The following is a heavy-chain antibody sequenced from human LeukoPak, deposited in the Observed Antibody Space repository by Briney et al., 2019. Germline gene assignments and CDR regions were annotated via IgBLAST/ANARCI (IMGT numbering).Heavy chain of an antibody. Sequence: GSLGLSCAASGFAFSTYAMTWVRQAPGKGLEWVSAISGNGGATYYADSVKGRFTISRDNSNNTLYLQMNSLRAADTAIYYCAKDRGNFYGSGSYYPPGGDYWGQGTLVTVSS. D-gene: IGHD3-10*01. J-gene: IGHJ4*02. CDR2: ISGNGGAT. V-gene: IGHV3-23*01. CDR1: GFAFSTYA. CDR3: AKDRGNFYGSGSYYPPGGDY.